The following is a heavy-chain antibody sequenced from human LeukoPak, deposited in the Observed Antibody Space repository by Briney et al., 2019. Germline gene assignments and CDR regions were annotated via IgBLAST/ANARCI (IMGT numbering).Heavy chain of an antibody. Sequence: PSETLSLTCAVYGGSFSGYYWSWIRQPPGKGLEWIGEINHSGSTNYNPSLKSRVTISVDTSKNQFSLKLSSVTAADTAVYYCARGRKYYDFWSGYLDYWGKGTLVTVSS. CDR2: INHSGST. V-gene: IGHV4-34*01. D-gene: IGHD3-3*01. J-gene: IGHJ4*02. CDR3: ARGRKYYDFWSGYLDY. CDR1: GGSFSGYY.